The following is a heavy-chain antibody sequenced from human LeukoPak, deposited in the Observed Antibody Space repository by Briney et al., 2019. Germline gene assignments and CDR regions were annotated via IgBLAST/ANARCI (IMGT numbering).Heavy chain of an antibody. CDR2: ISSDGRNK. CDR3: ARGAYSGYALGFYFDY. V-gene: IGHV3-30*04. J-gene: IGHJ4*02. D-gene: IGHD5-12*01. Sequence: QSGGSLRLSCAASGFNFSHYPMHWVRQAPGKGLEWVGVISSDGRNKYYADSVKGRFTVSRDNSENTLYLQMNSLRAEDTAVFYCARGAYSGYALGFYFDYWGLGTLVTVSS. CDR1: GFNFSHYP.